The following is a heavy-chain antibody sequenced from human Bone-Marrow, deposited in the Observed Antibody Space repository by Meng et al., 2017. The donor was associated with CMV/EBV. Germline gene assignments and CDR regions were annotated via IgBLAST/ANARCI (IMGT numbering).Heavy chain of an antibody. CDR2: ISAYTGNT. V-gene: IGHV1-18*01. Sequence: ASGYTFTSYGISWVRQAPGQGLEWMGWISAYTGNTNYAQKLQGRVTMTTDTSTSTAYMELRSLRSDDTAVYYCARDRNRATSNFDYWGQGTLVTVSS. D-gene: IGHD5-12*01. CDR1: GYTFTSYG. J-gene: IGHJ4*02. CDR3: ARDRNRATSNFDY.